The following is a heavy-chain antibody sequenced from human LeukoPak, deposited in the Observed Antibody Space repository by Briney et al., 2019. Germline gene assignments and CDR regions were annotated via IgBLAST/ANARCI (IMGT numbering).Heavy chain of an antibody. Sequence: GGSLRLSCAASGFTFSSFDMHWVRQPTGQGLEWVSTIGTASDTYYPGSVEGRFTLSRGNAKNSLYLNSLTAGDTAVYYCARGPPRGKYYYMDVWGKGTTVTVSS. J-gene: IGHJ6*03. CDR3: ARGPPRGKYYYMDV. V-gene: IGHV3-13*01. CDR1: GFTFSSFD. D-gene: IGHD1-1*01. CDR2: IGTASDT.